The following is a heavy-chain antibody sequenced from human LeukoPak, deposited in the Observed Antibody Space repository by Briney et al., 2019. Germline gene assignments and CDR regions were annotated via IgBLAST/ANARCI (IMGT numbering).Heavy chain of an antibody. D-gene: IGHD3-10*01. CDR3: ATNLYGSGSYYTDFHY. CDR1: GFTFSSYG. CDR2: IRYDGSNK. V-gene: IGHV3-30*02. Sequence: GGSLRLSCAASGFTFSSYGMHWVRQAPGKGLEWVAFIRYDGSNKYYADSVKGRFTISRDNSKNTLYLQMNSLRAEDTAVYYCATNLYGSGSYYTDFHYWGQGTLVTVSS. J-gene: IGHJ4*02.